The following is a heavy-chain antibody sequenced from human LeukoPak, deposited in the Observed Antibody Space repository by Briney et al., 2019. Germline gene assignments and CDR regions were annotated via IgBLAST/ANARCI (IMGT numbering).Heavy chain of an antibody. D-gene: IGHD3-16*02. J-gene: IGHJ4*02. CDR1: GGSISSYY. CDR3: ARVSLGELSPNFDY. V-gene: IGHV4-59*01. Sequence: PSETLSLTCTVSGGSISSYYWSWIRQPPGKGLEWIGYIYYSGSTNYNPSPKSRVTISVDTSKNQFSLKLSSVTAAGTAVYYCARVSLGELSPNFDYWGQGTLVTVSS. CDR2: IYYSGST.